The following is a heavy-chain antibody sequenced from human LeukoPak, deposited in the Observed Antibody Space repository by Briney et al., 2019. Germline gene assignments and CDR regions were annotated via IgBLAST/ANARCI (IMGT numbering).Heavy chain of an antibody. J-gene: IGHJ4*02. V-gene: IGHV1-18*01. CDR3: ARVAHYYDTSGNGAIDY. Sequence: RASVKVSCKASGYTFTSYGISWVRQAPGQGLEWMGWISAYNGNTNYAQKLQGRVTMTTDASTSTAYMELRSLRSDDTAVYYCARVAHYYDTSGNGAIDYWGQGTLVTVSS. CDR2: ISAYNGNT. D-gene: IGHD3-22*01. CDR1: GYTFTSYG.